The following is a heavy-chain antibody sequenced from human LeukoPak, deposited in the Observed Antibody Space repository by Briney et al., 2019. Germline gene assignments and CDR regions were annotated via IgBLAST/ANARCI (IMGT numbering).Heavy chain of an antibody. CDR1: GGTFSSYA. CDR2: IIPIFGTA. V-gene: IGHV1-69*05. CDR3: ARMYSNYAYYMDV. D-gene: IGHD4-11*01. J-gene: IGHJ6*03. Sequence: GSWVKVSCKASGGTFSSYAISWVRQAPGQGLEWMGGIIPIFGTANYAQKFQGRVTITTDESTSIAYMELSSLRSEDTAVYYCARMYSNYAYYMDVWGKGTTVTVSS.